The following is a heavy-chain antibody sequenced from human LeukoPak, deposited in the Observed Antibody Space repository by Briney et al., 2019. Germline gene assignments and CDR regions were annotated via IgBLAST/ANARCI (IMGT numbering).Heavy chain of an antibody. V-gene: IGHV4-39*01. CDR2: IYYSGST. CDR3: ARSRSGYSYDHAAFDI. Sequence: SETLSLTCTVSGGSISSSSYYWGWIRQPPGKGLEWIGSIYYSGSTYYNPSLKSRVTISVDTSKNQFSLKLSSVTAADTAVYYCARSRSGYSYDHAAFDIWGQGTMVTVSS. CDR1: GGSISSSSYY. J-gene: IGHJ3*02. D-gene: IGHD5-18*01.